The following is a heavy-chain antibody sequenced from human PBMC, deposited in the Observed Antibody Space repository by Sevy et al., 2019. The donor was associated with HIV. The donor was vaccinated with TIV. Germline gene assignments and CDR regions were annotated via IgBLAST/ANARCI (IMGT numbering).Heavy chain of an antibody. CDR3: AKGSGIAAARQSLYFDY. D-gene: IGHD6-13*01. V-gene: IGHV3-23*01. J-gene: IGHJ4*02. CDR2: IRGSGGST. CDR1: GFTFSSYA. Sequence: GGSLRLSCAASGFTFSSYAMSWVRQAPGKGLEWVSAIRGSGGSTYYADSVKGRFTISRDNSKNTLYLQMNSLRAEDTAVYYCAKGSGIAAARQSLYFDYWGQGTLVTVSS.